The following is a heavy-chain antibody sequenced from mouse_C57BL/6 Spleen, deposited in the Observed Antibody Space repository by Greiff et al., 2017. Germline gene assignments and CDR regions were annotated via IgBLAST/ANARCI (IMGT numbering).Heavy chain of an antibody. CDR2: INPNNGGT. D-gene: IGHD1-1*01. V-gene: IGHV1-22*01. Sequence: VQLQQSGPELVKPGASVKMSCKASGYTFTDYNMHWVKQSHGKSLEWIGYINPNNGGTSYNQKFKGKATLTVNKSSSTAYMELRSLTSEDSAVYYCARATTVVATNYVDYWGQGTTLTVSS. J-gene: IGHJ2*01. CDR3: ARATTVVATNYVDY. CDR1: GYTFTDYN.